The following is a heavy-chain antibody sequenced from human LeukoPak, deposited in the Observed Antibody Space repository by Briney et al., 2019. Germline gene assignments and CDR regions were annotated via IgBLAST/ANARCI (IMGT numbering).Heavy chain of an antibody. Sequence: SETLSLTCTVSDYSITNGYYWGWIRQPPGKGLEWIGSIYHSGSTYYNPSLKSRLTISVDTSKNQFSLKLSSVTAADTAVYYCARAKDSSGYYSLYYFDNWGQGTLVTVSS. V-gene: IGHV4-38-2*02. D-gene: IGHD3-22*01. CDR2: IYHSGST. J-gene: IGHJ4*02. CDR1: DYSITNGYY. CDR3: ARAKDSSGYYSLYYFDN.